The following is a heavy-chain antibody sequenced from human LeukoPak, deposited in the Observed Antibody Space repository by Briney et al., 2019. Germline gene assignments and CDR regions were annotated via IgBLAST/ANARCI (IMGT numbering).Heavy chain of an antibody. CDR3: ARDGTGKGGDDAFDI. D-gene: IGHD1-1*01. Sequence: GRSLRLSCTASGFRFRNYGMHWVRQAPGKGLEWVADISFDGSNIHYAGSVKGRFTISRDNSKNTLYLQMNSLRAEDTAVYYCARDGTGKGGDDAFDIWGQGTMVTVSS. CDR1: GFRFRNYG. CDR2: ISFDGSNI. J-gene: IGHJ3*02. V-gene: IGHV3-30*03.